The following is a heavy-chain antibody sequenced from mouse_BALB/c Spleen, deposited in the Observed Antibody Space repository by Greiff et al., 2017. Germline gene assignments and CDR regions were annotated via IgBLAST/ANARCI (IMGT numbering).Heavy chain of an antibody. J-gene: IGHJ3*01. CDR3: ASGGLPPFAY. CDR2: ILPGSGST. V-gene: IGHV1-9*01. D-gene: IGHD2-2*01. CDR1: GYTFSSYW. Sequence: VQLQQSGAELMKPGASVKISCKATGYTFSSYWIEWVKQRPGHGLEWIGEILPGSGSTNYNEKFKGKATFTADTSSNTAYMQLSSLTSEDSAVYYCASGGLPPFAYWGQGTLVTVSA.